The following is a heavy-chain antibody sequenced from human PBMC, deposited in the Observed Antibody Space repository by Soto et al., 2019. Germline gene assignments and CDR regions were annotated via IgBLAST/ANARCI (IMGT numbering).Heavy chain of an antibody. D-gene: IGHD1-7*01. CDR2: INPSGGST. V-gene: IGHV1-46*01. J-gene: IGHJ6*02. CDR1: GYTFTSYY. Sequence: ASVKVSCKASGYTFTSYYMHWVRQAPGQGLEWMGIINPSGGSTSYAQKFQGRVTMTRDTSTSTVYMELSSLRSEETAVYYCARVRNSMGLLYYGMDVWGQGTTVTVSS. CDR3: ARVRNSMGLLYYGMDV.